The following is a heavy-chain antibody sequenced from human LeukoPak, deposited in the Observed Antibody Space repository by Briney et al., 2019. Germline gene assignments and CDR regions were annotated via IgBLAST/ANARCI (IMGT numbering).Heavy chain of an antibody. CDR1: GFTFNDFY. Sequence: GGSLRLSCAASGFTFNDFYMTWIRQAPGKGLEWVSYISSTSTTIYYADSVKGRFTISRDNAKNSLYLQMNNLRAEDTAVYYCARRRGYSYGYYYYYYMDVWGQGTTVTVSS. V-gene: IGHV3-11*01. CDR3: ARRRGYSYGYYYYYYMDV. D-gene: IGHD5-18*01. J-gene: IGHJ6*03. CDR2: ISSTSTTI.